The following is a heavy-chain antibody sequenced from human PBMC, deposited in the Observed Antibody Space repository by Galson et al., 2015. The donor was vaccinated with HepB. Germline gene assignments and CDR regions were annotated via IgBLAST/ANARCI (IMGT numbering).Heavy chain of an antibody. CDR1: GYTFTSYG. CDR2: ISAYNGNT. Sequence: QSGAEVKKPGASVKVSCKASGYTFTSYGISWVRQAPGQGLEWMGWISAYNGNTNYAQKLQGRVTMTTDTSTSTAYMELRSLRSDDTAVYYCARVCSGGSCYPEHYYYYYGMDVWGQGTTVTVSS. V-gene: IGHV1-18*04. CDR3: ARVCSGGSCYPEHYYYYYGMDV. D-gene: IGHD2-15*01. J-gene: IGHJ6*02.